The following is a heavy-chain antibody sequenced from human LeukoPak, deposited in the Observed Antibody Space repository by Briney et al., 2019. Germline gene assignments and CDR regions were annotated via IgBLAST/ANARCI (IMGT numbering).Heavy chain of an antibody. V-gene: IGHV1-46*01. CDR3: ARVGTNPLPDAFDI. D-gene: IGHD2-2*01. Sequence: ASVKLSCKASGHTFTTYYMHWVRQAPGQGLEWMGIINPSGGSTSYAEKFQGRVTMTRDKSTNTVYMELNSLRCEDTAVYYCARVGTNPLPDAFDIWGQRTMVTVSS. J-gene: IGHJ3*02. CDR1: GHTFTTYY. CDR2: INPSGGST.